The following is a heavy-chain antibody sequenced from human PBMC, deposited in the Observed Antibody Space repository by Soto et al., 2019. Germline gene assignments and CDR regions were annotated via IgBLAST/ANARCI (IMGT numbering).Heavy chain of an antibody. V-gene: IGHV1-69*13. CDR2: IIPIFGTA. J-gene: IGHJ6*02. D-gene: IGHD6-6*01. CDR1: GGTFSSYA. Sequence: SVKVSCKASGGTFSSYAISWVRQAPGQGLEWMGGIIPIFGTANYAQKFQGRVTITADESTSTAYMELSSLRSEDTAVYYCARDLTRSSSSDRHYGMDVWGQGTTVTSP. CDR3: ARDLTRSSSSDRHYGMDV.